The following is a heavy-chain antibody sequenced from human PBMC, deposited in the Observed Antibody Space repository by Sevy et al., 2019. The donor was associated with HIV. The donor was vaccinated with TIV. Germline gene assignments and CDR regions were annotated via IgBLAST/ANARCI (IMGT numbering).Heavy chain of an antibody. CDR1: GGSISSSSYY. D-gene: IGHD3-10*01. Sequence: SETLSLTCTVSGGSISSSSYYWGWIRQPPGKGLEWIGSIYYSGSTYYNPSLKSRVTISVDTSKNQFSLKLSSVTAADTAVYYYARVRGSYGSGSPRAHYFDDWGQGTLVTVSS. J-gene: IGHJ4*02. CDR2: IYYSGST. V-gene: IGHV4-39*01. CDR3: ARVRGSYGSGSPRAHYFDD.